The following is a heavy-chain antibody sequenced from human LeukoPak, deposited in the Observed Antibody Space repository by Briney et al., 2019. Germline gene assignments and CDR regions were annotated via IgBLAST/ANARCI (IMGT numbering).Heavy chain of an antibody. J-gene: IGHJ6*03. V-gene: IGHV1-46*01. CDR1: GYTFTSYY. CDR2: INPSGGST. D-gene: IGHD2-15*01. Sequence: ASVKVSCKASGYTFTSYYMHWVRQAPGQGLEWMGIINPSGGSTSYAQKFQGRVTITADESTSTAYMELSSLRSEDTAVYYCARAQSRYCSGGSCRTPYYYYYMDVWGKGTTVTISS. CDR3: ARAQSRYCSGGSCRTPYYYYYMDV.